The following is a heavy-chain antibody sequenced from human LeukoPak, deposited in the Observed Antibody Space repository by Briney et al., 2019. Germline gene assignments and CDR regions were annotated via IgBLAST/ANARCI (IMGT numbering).Heavy chain of an antibody. V-gene: IGHV1-2*02. CDR2: INPNSGGT. CDR3: ARAFYYYGSGSAAAFDI. Sequence: GASVKVSCKASGYTFTGYYMHWVRQAPGQGLEWMGWINPNSGGTNYAQKFQGRVTMTRDTSISTAYMELSRLRSDDTAVYYCARAFYYYGSGSAAAFDIWGQGTMVTVSS. D-gene: IGHD3-10*01. CDR1: GYTFTGYY. J-gene: IGHJ3*02.